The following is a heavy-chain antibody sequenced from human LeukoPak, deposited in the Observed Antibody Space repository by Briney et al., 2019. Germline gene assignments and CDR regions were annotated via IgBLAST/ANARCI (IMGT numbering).Heavy chain of an antibody. V-gene: IGHV4-59*01. Sequence: TSETLSLTCTVSGGSISSYCWSWIRQPPGKGLERMGYIYYSGSTNYNPALKSRVTISVDTSKNQFSLKLSSVTAADTAVYYCARAYRTVRGVRVASWFDPWGQGTLVTVSS. J-gene: IGHJ5*02. D-gene: IGHD3-10*01. CDR3: ARAYRTVRGVRVASWFDP. CDR1: GGSISSYC. CDR2: IYYSGST.